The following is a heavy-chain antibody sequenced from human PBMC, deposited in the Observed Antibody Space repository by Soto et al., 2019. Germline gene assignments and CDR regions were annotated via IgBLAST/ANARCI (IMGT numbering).Heavy chain of an antibody. Sequence: QLRESGPGLVKPSGTLSLTCFVSGASISSTYWWSWVRQTPVKRLEWIGQIDHTGTTSYNPSLQNRVTISLDTSNNQCALRLTSMTAADTAVYYCATLPPRIVVVMTELPTWGQGTLVTVSS. CDR3: ATLPPRIVVVMTELPT. V-gene: IGHV4-4*02. CDR1: GASISSTYW. J-gene: IGHJ5*02. D-gene: IGHD2-15*01. CDR2: IDHTGTT.